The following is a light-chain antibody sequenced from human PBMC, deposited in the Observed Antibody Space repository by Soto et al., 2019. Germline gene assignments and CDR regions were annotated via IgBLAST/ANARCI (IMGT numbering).Light chain of an antibody. CDR1: SSDVGGYNY. CDR3: SSYTSISLYV. V-gene: IGLV2-14*01. CDR2: DVS. Sequence: QSALTQPASVSGSPGQSITISCTGTSSDVGGYNYVSWYQQHPGKAPKLMIYDVSNRPSGASNRFSGSKSGNTASLTISGLQAEDEADYYCSSYTSISLYVFGTGTKLTVL. J-gene: IGLJ1*01.